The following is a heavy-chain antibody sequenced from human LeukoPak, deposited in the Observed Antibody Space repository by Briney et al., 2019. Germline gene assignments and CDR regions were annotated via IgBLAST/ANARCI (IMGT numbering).Heavy chain of an antibody. J-gene: IGHJ3*02. V-gene: IGHV1-69*05. CDR2: IFPIFGTA. CDR3: ARDRYNWNYEGDAFDI. Sequence: SVKVSCKASGGTFSSYAISWVRQAPGQGLEWMGRIFPIFGTANYAQKFQGRVTITTDESTSTAYMELSSLRSEDTAVYYCARDRYNWNYEGDAFDIWGQGTMVTVSS. CDR1: GGTFSSYA. D-gene: IGHD1-7*01.